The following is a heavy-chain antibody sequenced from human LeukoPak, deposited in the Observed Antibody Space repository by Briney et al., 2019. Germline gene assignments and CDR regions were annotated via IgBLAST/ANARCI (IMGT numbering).Heavy chain of an antibody. J-gene: IGHJ6*03. CDR2: IYYSGST. CDR3: ARVSRYYYYMDV. Sequence: SQTLSLTCTVSGGSISSGGYYWSWIRQHPGKGLEWIGYIYYSGSTYYNPSLKSRVTISVDTSKNQFSQKLSSVTAADTAVYYCARVSRYYYYMDVWGKGTTVTVSS. V-gene: IGHV4-31*03. D-gene: IGHD6-13*01. CDR1: GGSISSGGYY.